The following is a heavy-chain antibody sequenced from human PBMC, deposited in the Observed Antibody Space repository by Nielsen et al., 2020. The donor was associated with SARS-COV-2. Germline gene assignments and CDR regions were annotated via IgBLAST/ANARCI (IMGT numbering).Heavy chain of an antibody. Sequence: SETLSLTCTVSDGSISSSSYYWGWIRQPPGKGLEWIGSIYYSGSTYYNPSLKSRVTISVDTSKNQFSLKLSSVTAADTAVYYCARFKAAAGTSWFDPWGQGTLVTVSS. V-gene: IGHV4-39*07. CDR2: IYYSGST. J-gene: IGHJ5*02. CDR3: ARFKAAAGTSWFDP. D-gene: IGHD6-13*01. CDR1: DGSISSSSYY.